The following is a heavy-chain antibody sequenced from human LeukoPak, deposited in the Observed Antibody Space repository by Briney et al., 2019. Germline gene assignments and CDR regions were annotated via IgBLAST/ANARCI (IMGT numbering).Heavy chain of an antibody. CDR3: ARGMLAAVAAQS. CDR2: ITSSSSYI. J-gene: IGHJ5*02. CDR1: GFTFSSYS. Sequence: RGSLRLSCAASGFTFSSYSMNWVRQAPGKGLEWVSSITSSSSYIYYADSVKGRFTISRDNAKNSLYLQMNSLRAEDTAVYYCARGMLAAVAAQSWGQGTLVTVSS. V-gene: IGHV3-21*01. D-gene: IGHD6-19*01.